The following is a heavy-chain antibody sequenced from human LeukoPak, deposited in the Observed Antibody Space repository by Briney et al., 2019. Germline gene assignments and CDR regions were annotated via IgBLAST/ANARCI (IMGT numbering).Heavy chain of an antibody. Sequence: ASVKVSCKASGYTFINYAIHWVRQAPGQGLEWMGWVSPYNGDTKYAQNHQGRVTKTTDTSTTTAHMELRSLTSDDTAVYYCAKAWDYGDRGEIDYWGQGTLVTVSS. CDR2: VSPYNGDT. J-gene: IGHJ4*02. CDR1: GYTFINYA. V-gene: IGHV1-18*01. D-gene: IGHD4-17*01. CDR3: AKAWDYGDRGEIDY.